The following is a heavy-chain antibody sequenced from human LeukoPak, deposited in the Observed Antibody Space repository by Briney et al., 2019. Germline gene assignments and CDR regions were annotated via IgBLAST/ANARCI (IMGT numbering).Heavy chain of an antibody. CDR3: ARGGVVPAVIDY. Sequence: RGSLRLSCAASGFTFSSYSMNWVRQAPGKGLEWVSSISSSSSYIYYADSVKGRFTISRDNAKNSLYLQMNSLRAEDTAVYYCARGGVVPAVIDYWGQGTLVTVSS. V-gene: IGHV3-21*01. J-gene: IGHJ4*02. CDR1: GFTFSSYS. D-gene: IGHD2-2*01. CDR2: ISSSSSYI.